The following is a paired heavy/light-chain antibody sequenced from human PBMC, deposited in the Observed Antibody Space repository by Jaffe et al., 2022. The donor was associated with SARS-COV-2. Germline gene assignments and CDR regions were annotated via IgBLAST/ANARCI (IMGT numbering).Light chain of an antibody. V-gene: IGLV1-51*02. CDR3: GTWDRSRSAVV. CDR1: SSNIGSNY. CDR2: EDN. Sequence: QSVLTQPPSVSAAPGQKVTISCSGGSSNIGSNYVSWYQQVPGTAPKLLIYEDNERPSGIPDRFSGSKSGTSATLGITGLQTGDEADYYCGTWDRSRSAVVLGGGTKLTVL. J-gene: IGLJ3*02.
Heavy chain of an antibody. J-gene: IGHJ6*03. V-gene: IGHV5-51*01. Sequence: EVQLVQSGAEVKEPGESLRISCKGSGYSFASYWIGWVRQMPGKGLEWMGIIYPGNSDTRYSPSFQGQVTISADKSISTAYLQWSSLKASDTAIYYCAKHIVVAPTTASWVISLNYFMDVWGKGTTVTVSS. CDR1: GYSFASYW. CDR3: AKHIVVAPTTASWVISLNYFMDV. D-gene: IGHD2-2*01. CDR2: IYPGNSDT.